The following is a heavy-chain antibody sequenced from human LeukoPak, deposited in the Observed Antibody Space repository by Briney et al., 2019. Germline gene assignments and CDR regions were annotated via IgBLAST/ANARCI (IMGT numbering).Heavy chain of an antibody. CDR2: IYYSGST. V-gene: IGHV4-59*01. CDR3: ARERVYYGSSEVYFDY. Sequence: PSETLSLTCTVSGGSISSYYWSWIRQPPGKGLEWIGYIYYSGSTNYNPSLKSRVTISVDTSKNQFSLKLSSVTAADTAVYYCARERVYYGSSEVYFDYWGQGTLVTVSS. CDR1: GGSISSYY. D-gene: IGHD3-22*01. J-gene: IGHJ4*02.